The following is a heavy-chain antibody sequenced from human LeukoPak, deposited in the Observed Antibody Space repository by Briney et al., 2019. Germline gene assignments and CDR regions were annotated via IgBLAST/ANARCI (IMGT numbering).Heavy chain of an antibody. CDR2: INSDGSST. CDR1: GFTISSYW. Sequence: PGGSLRLSCAASGFTISSYWMHWVRQAPGKGLVWVSRINSDGSSTSYADSVKGRFTISRDNAKNTLYLQMNSLRAEDTAVYYCARDRRYSGSYYRQYYFDYWGQGTLVTVSS. CDR3: ARDRRYSGSYYRQYYFDY. V-gene: IGHV3-74*01. D-gene: IGHD1-26*01. J-gene: IGHJ4*02.